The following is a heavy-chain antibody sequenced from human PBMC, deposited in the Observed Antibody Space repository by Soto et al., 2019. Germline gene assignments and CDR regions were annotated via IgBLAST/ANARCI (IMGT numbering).Heavy chain of an antibody. D-gene: IGHD3-22*01. V-gene: IGHV4-34*01. J-gene: IGHJ4*02. CDR2: INHSGST. Sequence: SETLSLTCAVYGGSFSGYYWSWLRQPPGKGLEWIGEINHSGSTNYNPSLKSRVTISVDTSKNQFSLKLSSVTAADTAVYYCARGRPDYYDSSGYYFGYWGQGTLVTVSS. CDR3: ARGRPDYYDSSGYYFGY. CDR1: GGSFSGYY.